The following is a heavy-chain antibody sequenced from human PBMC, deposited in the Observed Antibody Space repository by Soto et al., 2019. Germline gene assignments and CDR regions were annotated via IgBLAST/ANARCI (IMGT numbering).Heavy chain of an antibody. CDR3: ARLGGNYGKTYYYYGMDV. J-gene: IGHJ6*02. D-gene: IGHD4-4*01. CDR1: GYSFTSYW. V-gene: IGHV5-51*01. Sequence: GESLKISCKGSGYSFTSYWIGWVRQMPGKGLEWMGIIYPGDSDTRYSPSFQGQVTISADKSIGTAYLRWSSLKASDTAMYYCARLGGNYGKTYYYYGMDVWGQGTTVTVSS. CDR2: IYPGDSDT.